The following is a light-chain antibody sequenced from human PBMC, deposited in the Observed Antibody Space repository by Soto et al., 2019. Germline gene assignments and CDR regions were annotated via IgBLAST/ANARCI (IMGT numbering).Light chain of an antibody. CDR3: QHRSNRPR. CDR2: GAS. Sequence: VLTQSPCTLSLSPGASTTLSCRASQSVSNNYLALYQQKPGHAHRLLIYGASSRATGIPDRFSGSGSGTDFTLTIIRMEPEDFAIDDCQHRSNRPRFAQGTRLEIK. CDR1: QSVSNNY. V-gene: IGKV3D-20*02. J-gene: IGKJ5*01.